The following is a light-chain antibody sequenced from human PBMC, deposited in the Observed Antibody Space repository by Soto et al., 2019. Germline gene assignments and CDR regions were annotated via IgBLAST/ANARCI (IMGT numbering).Light chain of an antibody. V-gene: IGLV2-23*02. CDR2: EVS. CDR3: CSYSSSSTDVV. CDR1: NSDVGSDNF. J-gene: IGLJ2*01. Sequence: QSVLTQPASVSGSPGQSIAISCTGTNSDVGSDNFVSWFQQHPGKAPKLMIYEVSKRPSGVSDRFSGSKSGNTASLTISGLQAEDEADYYCCSYSSSSTDVVFGGGTKLTVL.